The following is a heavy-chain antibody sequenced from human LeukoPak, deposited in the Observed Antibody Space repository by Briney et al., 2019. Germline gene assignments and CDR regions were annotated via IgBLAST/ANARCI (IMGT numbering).Heavy chain of an antibody. CDR2: IYYRGST. J-gene: IGHJ2*01. V-gene: IGHV4-30-4*01. CDR3: ARGYCSGGSCYSWYFDL. CDR1: VGSISSGDYY. D-gene: IGHD2-15*01. Sequence: SQTLALTCTVSVGSISSGDYYGRWIRQPPGKGLEWIGYIYYRGSTYYNPPRKSRVTISVDTSKNQFSLKLRSVTAADTAVYYCARGYCSGGSCYSWYFDLWGRGTLVTAYS.